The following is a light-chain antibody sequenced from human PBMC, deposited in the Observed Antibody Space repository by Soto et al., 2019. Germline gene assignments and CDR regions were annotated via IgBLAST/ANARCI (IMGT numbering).Light chain of an antibody. V-gene: IGKV3-15*01. CDR2: GAS. CDR3: QQYNICLRVT. CDR1: QSVSSN. J-gene: IGKJ1*01. Sequence: EIVMTQSPATLSVSPGERATLSCRASQSVSSNLAWYQQKPGQAPRLLIYGASTRATGIPARFGGSGSGTEFILSISILQTEDFAICYCQQYNICLRVTFGQGTKVDIK.